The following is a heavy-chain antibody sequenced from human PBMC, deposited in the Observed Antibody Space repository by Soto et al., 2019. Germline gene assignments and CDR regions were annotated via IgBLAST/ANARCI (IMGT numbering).Heavy chain of an antibody. CDR3: ARVHTVTTTSPGNDNWFDP. J-gene: IGHJ5*02. Sequence: GGSLRLSCAASGFTFSSYGMHWVRQAPGKGLEWVAVISYDGSNKYYADSVKGRFTISRDNSKNTLYLQMNSLRAEDTAVYYCARVHTVTTTSPGNDNWFDPWGQGTLVTVSS. D-gene: IGHD4-17*01. V-gene: IGHV3-30*03. CDR1: GFTFSSYG. CDR2: ISYDGSNK.